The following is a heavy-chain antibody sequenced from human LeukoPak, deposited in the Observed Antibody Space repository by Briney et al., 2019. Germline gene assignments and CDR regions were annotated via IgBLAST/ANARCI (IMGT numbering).Heavy chain of an antibody. V-gene: IGHV3-30*02. Sequence: GGSLRLSCAASGFTFSSYGMHWVRQAPGKGLEWVAFIRYDGSNKYYADSVKGRFTISRDNAKNSLYLQMNSLRAEDTAVYYCAREQIVVVAPLYYYMDVWGKGTTVTVSS. D-gene: IGHD2-21*01. CDR3: AREQIVVVAPLYYYMDV. CDR1: GFTFSSYG. J-gene: IGHJ6*03. CDR2: IRYDGSNK.